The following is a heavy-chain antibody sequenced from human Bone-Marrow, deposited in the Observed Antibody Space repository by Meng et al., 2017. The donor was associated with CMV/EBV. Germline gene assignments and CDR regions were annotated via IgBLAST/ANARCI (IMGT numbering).Heavy chain of an antibody. Sequence: SETLSLTCTVSGGSVSSGSYYWSWIRQPPGKGLEWIGYIYYSGSTNYNPSLKSRVTISVDTSKNQFSLKLSSVTAADTAVYYCARAAYYYDSSGPYYFDYWGQGTLVTFSS. CDR1: GGSVSSGSYY. D-gene: IGHD3-22*01. CDR2: IYYSGST. J-gene: IGHJ4*02. V-gene: IGHV4-61*01. CDR3: ARAAYYYDSSGPYYFDY.